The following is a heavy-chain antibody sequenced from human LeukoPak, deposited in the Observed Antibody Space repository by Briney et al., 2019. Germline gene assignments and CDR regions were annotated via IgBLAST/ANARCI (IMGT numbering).Heavy chain of an antibody. V-gene: IGHV5-51*01. Sequence: GESLKISCKGSGYRFTKSWIGWVRQMPGKGLEWLGIIYPYDSRTRYSPSFQGQVTMSVDKSISTAYLQWSSLKASDTAMYYCARPSYGASDYWGQGTLVTVSS. CDR1: GYRFTKSW. D-gene: IGHD4-17*01. CDR2: IYPYDSRT. CDR3: ARPSYGASDY. J-gene: IGHJ4*02.